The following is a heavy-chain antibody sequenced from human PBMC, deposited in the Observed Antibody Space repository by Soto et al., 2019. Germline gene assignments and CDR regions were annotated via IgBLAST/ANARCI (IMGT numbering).Heavy chain of an antibody. D-gene: IGHD6-13*01. J-gene: IGHJ6*02. CDR1: GFTFSSYA. CDR3: ARTYSSSWYGIYYGMDV. V-gene: IGHV3-30-3*01. Sequence: QVQLAESGGGVVQPGRSLRLSCAASGFTFSSYAMHWVRQAPGKGLEWVAVISYDGSNKYYADSVKGRFTISRDNSKNTLYLQMNSLRAEDTAVYYCARTYSSSWYGIYYGMDVWGQGTTVTVSS. CDR2: ISYDGSNK.